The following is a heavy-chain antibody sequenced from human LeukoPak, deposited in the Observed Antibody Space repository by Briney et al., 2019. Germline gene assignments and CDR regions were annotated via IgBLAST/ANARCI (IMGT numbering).Heavy chain of an antibody. CDR1: GGSISSYY. V-gene: IGHV4-4*07. J-gene: IGHJ4*02. CDR3: ARDASSVAAIRAFDY. CDR2: IYTSGST. Sequence: KPSETLSLTCTVSGGSISSYYWSWIRQPAGKGLEWIGRIYTSGSTNYNPSLKSRVTISVDTSKNQFSLKLSSVTAADTAVYYCARDASSVAAIRAFDYWGPGTLVTVSS. D-gene: IGHD2-21*02.